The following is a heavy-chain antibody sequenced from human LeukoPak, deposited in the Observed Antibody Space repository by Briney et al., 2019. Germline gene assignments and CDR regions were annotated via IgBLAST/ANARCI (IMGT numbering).Heavy chain of an antibody. CDR1: GFTFSSYA. CDR2: ISGSGGST. V-gene: IGHV3-23*01. D-gene: IGHD2-15*01. Sequence: PGGSLRLSCAASGFTFSSYAMSWVRQAPGKGLEWVSGISGSGGSTYYADSVKGRFTISRDNAKNSLYLQMNSLRAEDTAVYYCARLCSGGSCYSALVYWGQGTLVTVSS. J-gene: IGHJ4*02. CDR3: ARLCSGGSCYSALVY.